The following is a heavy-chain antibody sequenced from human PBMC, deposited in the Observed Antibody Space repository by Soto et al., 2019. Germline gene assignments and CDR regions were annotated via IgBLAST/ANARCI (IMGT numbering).Heavy chain of an antibody. CDR1: GFVFNNYG. CDR3: ARDKATASKGVHFDY. J-gene: IGHJ4*02. D-gene: IGHD2-2*01. Sequence: GGSLRLSCATSGFVFNNYGIHWVRHAPCKGLEGVAVVWLDGKYKEYADSVRGRISISRDKSNTTLFLQVDSRVGADTAVYSGARDKATASKGVHFDYRGQGCLVTV. CDR2: VWLDGKYK. V-gene: IGHV3-33*01.